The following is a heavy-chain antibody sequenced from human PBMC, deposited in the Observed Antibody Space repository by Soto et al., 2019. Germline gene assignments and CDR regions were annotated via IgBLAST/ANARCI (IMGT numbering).Heavy chain of an antibody. J-gene: IGHJ4*02. CDR3: XXXXXXXXXXXXXXGRH. CDR1: GFTFSSYW. Sequence: EVQLVESGGGLVQPGESLTLSCAASGFTFSSYWMHXXXXXXXXXXXXXXRIKSDGSGTYYADSVKGRLTISRDNAKXXXXXXXXXXXXXXXXXXXXXXXXXXXXXXXXXXGRHWGQGTLVTVSS. V-gene: IGHV3-74*01. CDR2: IKSDGSGT.